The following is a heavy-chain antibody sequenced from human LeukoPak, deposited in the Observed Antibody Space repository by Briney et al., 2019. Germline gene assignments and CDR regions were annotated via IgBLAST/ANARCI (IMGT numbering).Heavy chain of an antibody. CDR2: IIPIFGTA. Sequence: ASVNVSCKASGGNFSSYAISWVRQAPGQGLEWMGGIIPIFGTANYAQKFQGRVTITADESTSTAYMELSSLRSEDTAVYYCARGTGIAARRGIFDYWGQGTLVTVSS. J-gene: IGHJ4*02. V-gene: IGHV1-69*13. D-gene: IGHD6-6*01. CDR3: ARGTGIAARRGIFDY. CDR1: GGNFSSYA.